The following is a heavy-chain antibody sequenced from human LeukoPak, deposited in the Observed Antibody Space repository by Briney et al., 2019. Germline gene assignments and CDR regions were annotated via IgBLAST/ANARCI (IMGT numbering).Heavy chain of an antibody. Sequence: GGSLRLSCAASGFTFSSYSMNWVRQAPGKGLEWVSSISSSSSYIYYADSVKGRFTISRDNAKNSLYLQMNSLRAEDTAVYYCARDTGIAVAGTATDYWGQGTLVTVSS. CDR2: ISSSSSYI. V-gene: IGHV3-21*01. CDR1: GFTFSSYS. D-gene: IGHD6-19*01. CDR3: ARDTGIAVAGTATDY. J-gene: IGHJ4*02.